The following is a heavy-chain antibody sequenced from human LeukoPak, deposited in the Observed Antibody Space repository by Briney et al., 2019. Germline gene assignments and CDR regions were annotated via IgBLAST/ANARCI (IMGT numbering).Heavy chain of an antibody. V-gene: IGHV4-34*01. CDR2: INHSGST. CDR3: ARGRGEMATTQYYFDY. Sequence: GSLRLSCEASGFTFSSSAMGWVRQAPGKGLEWIGEINHSGSTNYNPSLKSRVTISVDTSKNQFSLKLSSVTAADTAVYYRARGRGEMATTQYYFDYWGQGTLVTVSS. J-gene: IGHJ4*02. D-gene: IGHD5-24*01. CDR1: GFTFSSSA.